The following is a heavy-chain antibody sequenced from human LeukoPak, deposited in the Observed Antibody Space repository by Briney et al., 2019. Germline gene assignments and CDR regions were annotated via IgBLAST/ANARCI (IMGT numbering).Heavy chain of an antibody. CDR2: ISAYNGNT. D-gene: IGHD2-21*02. CDR3: ARDIGDSDLSNWFDP. CDR1: GYTFTSYG. J-gene: IGHJ5*02. V-gene: IGHV1-18*01. Sequence: ASVKVSRKASGYTFTSYGISWVRQAPGQGPEWMGWISAYNGNTNNAQKLQGRVTMTTDTSTSTAYMELRSLRSDDTAVYYCARDIGDSDLSNWFDPWGQGTLVTVSS.